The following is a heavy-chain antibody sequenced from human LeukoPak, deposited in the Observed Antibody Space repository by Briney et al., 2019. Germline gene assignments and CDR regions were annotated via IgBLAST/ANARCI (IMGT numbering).Heavy chain of an antibody. V-gene: IGHV4-4*07. J-gene: IGHJ6*03. Sequence: SETLSLICSVSSYSINSNYYWGWIRPPAGKGLEWIGRIYTSGSTNYNPSLKSRVTISVDTSKNQFSLKLSSVTAAETAVYHCAREGRYRYGYNEYHSYMDIWGKGTTVTVSS. CDR2: IYTSGST. CDR3: AREGRYRYGYNEYHSYMDI. D-gene: IGHD5-18*01. CDR1: SYSINSNYY.